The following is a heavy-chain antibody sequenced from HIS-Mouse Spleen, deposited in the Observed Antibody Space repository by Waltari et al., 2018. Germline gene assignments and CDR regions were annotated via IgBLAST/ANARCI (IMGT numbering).Heavy chain of an antibody. J-gene: IGHJ4*02. CDR2: IYSGGST. Sequence: EVQLVESGGGLVQPGGSLRLSCAASGFTVSSNYMSWVRQAPGKGLGWLSVIYSGGSTYDAESVKGRFTMSRDNSKNTLYLQMNSLRAEDTAVYYCARKYSSSFDYWGQGTLVTVSS. CDR3: ARKYSSSFDY. D-gene: IGHD6-6*01. CDR1: GFTVSSNY. V-gene: IGHV3-66*01.